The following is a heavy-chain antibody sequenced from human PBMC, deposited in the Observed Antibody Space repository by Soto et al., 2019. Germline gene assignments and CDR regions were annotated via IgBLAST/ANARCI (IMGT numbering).Heavy chain of an antibody. D-gene: IGHD3-10*01. CDR3: ASPLGQVRYYGMDV. CDR1: GGSISSSSYY. CDR2: IYYSGST. Sequence: PSETLSLTCTVSGGSISSSSYYWGWIRQPPGKGLEWIGSIYYSGSTYYNPSLKSRVTISVDTSKNQFSLKLSSVTAADTAVYYCASPLGQVRYYGMDVWGQGTTVTVSS. J-gene: IGHJ6*02. V-gene: IGHV4-39*01.